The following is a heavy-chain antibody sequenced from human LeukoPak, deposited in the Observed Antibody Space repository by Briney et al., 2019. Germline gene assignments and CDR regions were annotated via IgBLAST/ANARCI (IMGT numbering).Heavy chain of an antibody. CDR3: ARDGLWIQNAFDI. Sequence: SETLSLTCTVSGGSISSYYWSWIRQPPGKGLEWIGYIYYSGSTNYNPSLKSRVTISVETSKNRFSLKLSSVTAADTAVYYCARDGLWIQNAFDIWGQGTMVTVSS. V-gene: IGHV4-59*12. CDR2: IYYSGST. CDR1: GGSISSYY. D-gene: IGHD5-18*01. J-gene: IGHJ3*02.